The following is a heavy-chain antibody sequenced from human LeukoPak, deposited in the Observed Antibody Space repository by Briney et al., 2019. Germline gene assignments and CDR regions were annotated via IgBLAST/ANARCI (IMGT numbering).Heavy chain of an antibody. V-gene: IGHV3-7*01. CDR3: AREGADYSSSWFRPDYYYYYYMDV. D-gene: IGHD6-13*01. J-gene: IGHJ6*03. CDR1: GFTVSSNY. Sequence: GGSLRLSCAASGFTVSSNYMSWVRQAPGKGLEWVANIKQDGSEKYYVDSVKGRFTISRDNAKNSLYLQMNNLRAEDTAVYYCAREGADYSSSWFRPDYYYYYYMDVWGKGTTVTVSS. CDR2: IKQDGSEK.